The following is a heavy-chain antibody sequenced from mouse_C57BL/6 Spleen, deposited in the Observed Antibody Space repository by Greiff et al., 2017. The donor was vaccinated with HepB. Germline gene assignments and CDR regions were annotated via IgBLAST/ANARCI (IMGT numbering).Heavy chain of an antibody. D-gene: IGHD1-1*02. CDR3: ARRMGGPAWFAY. J-gene: IGHJ3*01. CDR1: GYTFTDYY. V-gene: IGHV1-26*01. CDR2: INPNNGGT. Sequence: EVQLQQSGPELVKPGASVKISCKASGYTFTDYYMNWVKQSHGKSLEWIGDINPNNGGTSYNQKFKGKATLTVDKSSSTAYMELRSLTSEDSAVYYCARRMGGPAWFAYWGQGTLVTVSA.